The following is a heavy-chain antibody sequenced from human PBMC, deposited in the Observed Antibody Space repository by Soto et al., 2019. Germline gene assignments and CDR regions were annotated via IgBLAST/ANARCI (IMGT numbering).Heavy chain of an antibody. CDR1: GFTFSSYS. CDR3: ARATYIGHTPRFYGMDV. CDR2: ISSSSSTI. D-gene: IGHD1-26*01. Sequence: PGGSLRLSCAASGFTFSSYSMNWVRQAPGKGLEWVSYISSSSSTIYYADSVKGRFTISRDNAKNSLYPQMNSLRDEDAAVYYCARATYIGHTPRFYGMDVWGQGTTVTVSS. V-gene: IGHV3-48*02. J-gene: IGHJ6*02.